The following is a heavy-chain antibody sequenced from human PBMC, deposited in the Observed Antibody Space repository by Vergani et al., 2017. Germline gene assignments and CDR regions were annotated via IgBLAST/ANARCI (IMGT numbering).Heavy chain of an antibody. D-gene: IGHD3-9*01. CDR3: ARHGVLAESRLRDVDWSTWGYYYYGMDV. CDR1: GYSFTSYW. J-gene: IGHJ6*02. CDR2: IYPGDSDT. V-gene: IGHV5-51*01. Sequence: EVQLVQSGAEVKKPGESLKISCKGSGYSFTSYWIGWVRQMPGKGLEWMGIIYPGDSDTRYSPSFQGQVTISADKSISTAYLQWSSLRASDTAMYYCARHGVLAESRLRDVDWSTWGYYYYGMDVWGQGTTVTVSS.